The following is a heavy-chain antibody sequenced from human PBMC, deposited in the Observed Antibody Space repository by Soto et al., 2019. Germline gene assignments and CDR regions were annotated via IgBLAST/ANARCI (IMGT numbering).Heavy chain of an antibody. CDR3: AHSDSSSWYDY. D-gene: IGHD6-13*01. CDR2: IYYSGST. Sequence: SATLSLTCSVSGGSTSSYYWSWIRQPPGKGLEWIGYIYYSGSTDYSPSLKSRLTITKDTSKNQVVLTMTNMDPVDTATYYCAHSDSSSWYDYWGQGTLVTVSS. V-gene: IGHV4-59*01. CDR1: GGSTSSYY. J-gene: IGHJ4*02.